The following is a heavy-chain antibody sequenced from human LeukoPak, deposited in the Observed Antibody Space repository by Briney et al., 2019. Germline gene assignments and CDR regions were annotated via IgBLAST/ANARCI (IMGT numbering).Heavy chain of an antibody. D-gene: IGHD5-12*01. V-gene: IGHV3-30-3*01. Sequence: GGALRLSCAASGFTFSSYAMHGGRQAPGKGLGWVAVISYDGSNKYYADSVKGRFTISRDNYKNTLYLQMNSLRAEDTAVYYCARDPNYSGYLYYFDYWGQGTLVTVSS. CDR1: GFTFSSYA. CDR3: ARDPNYSGYLYYFDY. J-gene: IGHJ4*02. CDR2: ISYDGSNK.